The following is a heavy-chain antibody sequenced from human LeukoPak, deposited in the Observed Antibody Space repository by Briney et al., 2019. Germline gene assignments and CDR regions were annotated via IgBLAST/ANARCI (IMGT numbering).Heavy chain of an antibody. CDR2: ISYDGSNK. CDR1: GFTFSSYG. J-gene: IGHJ6*02. Sequence: GGSLRLSWAASGFTFSSYGMHWVRQAPGKGLEWVAVISYDGSNKYYADSVKGRFTISRDNSKNTLYLQMNSLRAEDTAVYYCAKVGNPEKYYYYYYGMDVRGQGTTVTVSS. V-gene: IGHV3-30*18. CDR3: AKVGNPEKYYYYYYGMDV. D-gene: IGHD1-14*01.